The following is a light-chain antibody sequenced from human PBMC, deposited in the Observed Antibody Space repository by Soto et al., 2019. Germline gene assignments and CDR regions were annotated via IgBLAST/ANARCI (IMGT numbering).Light chain of an antibody. CDR2: EVS. V-gene: IGLV2-14*01. J-gene: IGLJ2*01. CDR3: SSYRNSSTLVV. Sequence: QSALTQPASVSGSTGQSITISCTGTSSDVGGYNYVSWYQQHPGKAPKLMIYEVSNRPSGVSNRFSGSKSGNTASLTISGLQAEDEADYYCSSYRNSSTLVVVGGGAKLT. CDR1: SSDVGGYNY.